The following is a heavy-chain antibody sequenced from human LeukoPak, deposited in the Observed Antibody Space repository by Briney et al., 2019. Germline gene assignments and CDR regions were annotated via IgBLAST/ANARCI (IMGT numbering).Heavy chain of an antibody. CDR2: ISYDGANK. CDR1: GFTFSSYG. V-gene: IGHV3-30*18. Sequence: GGSLRLSCVASGFTFSSYGMNWVRQAPGKGLEWVAVISYDGANKFYVDSLRGRFTISRDNSKNTLYLHMNSLRAEDTAVYYCAKDGYYGSGTYPDYWGQGTLVTVSS. J-gene: IGHJ4*02. D-gene: IGHD3-10*01. CDR3: AKDGYYGSGTYPDY.